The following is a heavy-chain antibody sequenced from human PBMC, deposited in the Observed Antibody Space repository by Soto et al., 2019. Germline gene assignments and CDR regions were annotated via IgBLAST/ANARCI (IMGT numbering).Heavy chain of an antibody. CDR3: ARGPPVSYSSGRFLDY. CDR1: GGAISTYH. J-gene: IGHJ4*02. Sequence: PSETLSLTCNVSGGAISTYHYNLSRHPPFKWREWIADTSYSGGTTYNPSLKSRVAISVDTSKSQFSLKLRSATAADTAVYYCARGPPVSYSSGRFLDYWGPGTLVTVSS. D-gene: IGHD6-25*01. CDR2: TSYSGGT. V-gene: IGHV4-59*01.